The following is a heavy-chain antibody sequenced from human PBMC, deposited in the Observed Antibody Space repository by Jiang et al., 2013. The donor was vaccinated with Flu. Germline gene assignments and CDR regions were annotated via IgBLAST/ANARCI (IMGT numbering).Heavy chain of an antibody. CDR3: ATVQGGVILTGLYDAFDI. D-gene: IGHD3-9*01. CDR1: GYTLTELS. Sequence: GAEVKKPGASVKVSCKVSGYTLTELSMHWVRQAPGKGLEWMGGFDPEDGETIYAQKFQGRVTMTEDTSTDTAYMELSSLRSEDTAVYYCATVQGGVILTGLYDAFDIWGQGTMVTVSS. J-gene: IGHJ3*02. CDR2: FDPEDGET. V-gene: IGHV1-24*01.